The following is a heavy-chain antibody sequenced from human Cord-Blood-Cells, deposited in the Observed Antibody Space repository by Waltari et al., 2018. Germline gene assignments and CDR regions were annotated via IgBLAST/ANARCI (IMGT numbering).Heavy chain of an antibody. V-gene: IGHV1-2*02. Sequence: QVQLVQSGAEVKKPGASVKVSCQASGYTFTGHYMHWVRQAPGQGLEWMGWINPNSGGTNYAQKFQGRVTMTRDTSSSTAYMELSRLRSDYTAVYYCARDPGGASRRYYYGMDVWGQGTTVTVSS. CDR3: ARDPGGASRRYYYGMDV. J-gene: IGHJ6*02. D-gene: IGHD1-26*01. CDR2: INPNSGGT. CDR1: GYTFTGHY.